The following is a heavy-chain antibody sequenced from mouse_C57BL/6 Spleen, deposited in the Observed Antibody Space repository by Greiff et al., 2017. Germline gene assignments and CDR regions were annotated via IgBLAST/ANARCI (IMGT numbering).Heavy chain of an antibody. CDR3: ASYYSKRYYAMDY. D-gene: IGHD2-5*01. Sequence: QVQLQQSGPGLVQPSQSLSITCTVSGFSLTSYGVHWVRQSPGKGLEWLGVIWSGGSTDYNAAFISRLSISKDNSKSQVFFKMNSLQADDTAIYYCASYYSKRYYAMDYWGQGTSVTVSS. J-gene: IGHJ4*01. V-gene: IGHV2-2*01. CDR2: IWSGGST. CDR1: GFSLTSYG.